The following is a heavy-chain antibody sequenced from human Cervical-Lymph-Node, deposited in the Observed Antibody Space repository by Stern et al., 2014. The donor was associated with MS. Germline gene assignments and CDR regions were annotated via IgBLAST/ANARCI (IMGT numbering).Heavy chain of an antibody. V-gene: IGHV3-23*04. CDR1: GFTFSRYT. Sequence: EVQLVESGGGLVHPGGSLRLSCEASGFTFSRYTMTWVRQAPGKGLEWVSSMSCSGGNTYYTHSVKGRFTISRDNSRNTVDLQLHSLRAEDTALYHCAKDLPYASGRPDYWGQGTLVTVSS. CDR2: MSCSGGNT. J-gene: IGHJ4*02. CDR3: AKDLPYASGRPDY. D-gene: IGHD3-10*01.